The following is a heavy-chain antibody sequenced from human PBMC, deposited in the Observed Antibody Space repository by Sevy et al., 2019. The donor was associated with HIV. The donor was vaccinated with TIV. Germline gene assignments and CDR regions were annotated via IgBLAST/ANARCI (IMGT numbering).Heavy chain of an antibody. J-gene: IGHJ4*02. CDR3: ARRYFDL. V-gene: IGHV3-7*01. Sequence: GGSLRLSCTASGFTFSPYSMNWVRQAPGKGLEWVANIRQDGNEIYYGDSVKGRFTISRDNAKNALYLQMDGLRAEDTGLYYCARRYFDLWGQGTLVTVSS. CDR2: IRQDGNEI. CDR1: GFTFSPYS.